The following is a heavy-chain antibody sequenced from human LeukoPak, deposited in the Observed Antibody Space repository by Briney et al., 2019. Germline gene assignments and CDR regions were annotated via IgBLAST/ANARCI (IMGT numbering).Heavy chain of an antibody. CDR3: VRGNMYGDYGTFDS. D-gene: IGHD4-17*01. Sequence: ASVKVSCKPSGYTFTAYFLHWVRQASGQGFEWMGWMNPNNGATHYAQKFQGRVSMTRDTSISTAYLDLGSLGSDDSAVYFCVRGNMYGDYGTFDSWGQGTLVTVSS. J-gene: IGHJ4*02. CDR1: GYTFTAYF. V-gene: IGHV1-2*02. CDR2: MNPNNGAT.